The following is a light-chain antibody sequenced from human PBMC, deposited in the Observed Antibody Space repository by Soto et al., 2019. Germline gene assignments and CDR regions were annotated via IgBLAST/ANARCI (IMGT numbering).Light chain of an antibody. J-gene: IGKJ4*01. CDR2: DAS. CDR1: HSVSSY. Sequence: EIELTHSPTTLSLSPGEIATHSCRATHSVSSYLAWYQQKPDQAPRLLIYDASNRATGIPARFSGSGSGTDFTLTISSLEPEDFGVYYCLQRSNWPLTFGGGTKVDIK. CDR3: LQRSNWPLT. V-gene: IGKV3-11*01.